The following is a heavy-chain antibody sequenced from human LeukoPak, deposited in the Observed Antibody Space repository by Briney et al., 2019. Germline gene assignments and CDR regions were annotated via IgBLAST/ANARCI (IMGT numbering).Heavy chain of an antibody. J-gene: IGHJ4*02. CDR3: ARQGFSSTWESDY. CDR2: IKHSGST. Sequence: PSETLSLTCAVSGGSFSGYYWSWIRQPPGKGLEWIGEIKHSGSTNYNPSLKSRVPISVDTSKNQFSLKLSSVTAAATAVYYCARQGFSSTWESDYWGQGTLVTVSS. CDR1: GGSFSGYY. V-gene: IGHV4-34*01. D-gene: IGHD6-13*01.